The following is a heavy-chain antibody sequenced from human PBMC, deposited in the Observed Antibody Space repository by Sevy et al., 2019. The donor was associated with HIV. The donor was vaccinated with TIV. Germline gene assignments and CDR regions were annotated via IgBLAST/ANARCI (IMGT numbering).Heavy chain of an antibody. Sequence: GGSLRLSCAASGFTFSSYWMSWVRQAPGKGLEWVANIKQDGSEKYYVDSVKGRFTISRDNAKNSLYLQMNSLRAEDTAVYYCARKHCSSTSCPSHFDYWGHGTLVTVSS. J-gene: IGHJ4*01. CDR1: GFTFSSYW. CDR2: IKQDGSEK. CDR3: ARKHCSSTSCPSHFDY. D-gene: IGHD2-2*01. V-gene: IGHV3-7*01.